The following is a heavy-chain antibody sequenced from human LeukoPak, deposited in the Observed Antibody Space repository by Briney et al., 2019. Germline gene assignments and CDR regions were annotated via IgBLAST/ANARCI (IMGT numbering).Heavy chain of an antibody. V-gene: IGHV1-69-2*01. D-gene: IGHD5-24*01. CDR3: ATDRRDGYTYPFDY. J-gene: IGHJ4*02. CDR1: GYTFTDCY. Sequence: ASVKVSCKVSGYTFTDCYMHWVQQAPGKGREWMGLVDPEDGETIYAEKFQGRVTITADTSTDTAYMELSSLRSEDTAVYYCATDRRDGYTYPFDYWGQGTLVTVSS. CDR2: VDPEDGET.